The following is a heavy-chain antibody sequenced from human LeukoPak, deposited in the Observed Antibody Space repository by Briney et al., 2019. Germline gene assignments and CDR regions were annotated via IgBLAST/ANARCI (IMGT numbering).Heavy chain of an antibody. CDR2: IYYSGST. CDR3: ARGKRVRGTYYYYYGMDV. V-gene: IGHV4-4*02. Sequence: SGTLSLTCAVSGASISRSIWWSWVRQPPGKGLEWIGYIYYSGSTNYNPSLKSRVTISVDTSKNQFSLKLSSVTAADTAVYYCARGKRVRGTYYYYYGMDVWGQGTTVTVSS. J-gene: IGHJ6*02. D-gene: IGHD1-1*01. CDR1: GASISRSIW.